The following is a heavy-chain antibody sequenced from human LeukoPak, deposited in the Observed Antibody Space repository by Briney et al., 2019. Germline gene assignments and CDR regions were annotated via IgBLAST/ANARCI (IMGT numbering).Heavy chain of an antibody. CDR3: ARHVWLQPFDY. Sequence: SETLSLTCSVSGGSMNSYYWSWIRQSPGKGLEWIGYIYYSGSTNYNPSLKSRVTISVDTSKDQFSLKLSSVTAADTAVYYCARHVWLQPFDYWGQGTLVTVSS. CDR1: GGSMNSYY. D-gene: IGHD3-9*01. J-gene: IGHJ4*02. V-gene: IGHV4-59*08. CDR2: IYYSGST.